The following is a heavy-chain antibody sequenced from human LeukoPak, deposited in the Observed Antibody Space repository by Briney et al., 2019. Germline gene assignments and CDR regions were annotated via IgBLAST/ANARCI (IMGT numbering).Heavy chain of an antibody. V-gene: IGHV1-18*01. CDR2: ISAYNGNT. CDR3: ARLGGVVVVAATSRRNNWFDP. Sequence: ASVKVSCKASGYTFTSYGISWVRQAPGQGLEWMGWISAYNGNTNYAQKLQGRVTMTTDTSASTAYMELRSLRSDDTAVYYCARLGGVVVVAATSRRNNWFDPWGQGTLVTVSS. CDR1: GYTFTSYG. D-gene: IGHD2-15*01. J-gene: IGHJ5*02.